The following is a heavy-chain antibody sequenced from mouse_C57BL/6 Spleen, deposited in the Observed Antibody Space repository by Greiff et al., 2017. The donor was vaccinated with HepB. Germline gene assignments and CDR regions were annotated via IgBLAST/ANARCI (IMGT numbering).Heavy chain of an antibody. Sequence: QVQLKQSGAELARPGASVKLSCKASGYTFTSYGISWVKQRTGQGLEWIGEIYPRSGNTYYNEKFKGKATLTADKSSSTAYMELRSLTSEDSAVYFCARSGVLRYPYYFDYWGQGTTLTVSS. V-gene: IGHV1-81*01. D-gene: IGHD1-1*01. CDR3: ARSGVLRYPYYFDY. CDR2: IYPRSGNT. CDR1: GYTFTSYG. J-gene: IGHJ2*01.